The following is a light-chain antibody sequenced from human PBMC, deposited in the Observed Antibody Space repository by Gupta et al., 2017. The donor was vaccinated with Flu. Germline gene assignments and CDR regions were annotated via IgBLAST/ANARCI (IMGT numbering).Light chain of an antibody. CDR1: QSVSSY. V-gene: IGKV3-11*01. J-gene: IGKJ4*01. CDR3: QQRSNWPLT. CDR2: DAS. Sequence: EIVLTPSPATLSLSPGERATLPCRASQSVSSYLAWYQQKPGQAPRLLIYDASNRATGIPARFSGSGSGTDFTLTISSLEPGDFAVYYCQQRSNWPLTFGGGTKVEIK.